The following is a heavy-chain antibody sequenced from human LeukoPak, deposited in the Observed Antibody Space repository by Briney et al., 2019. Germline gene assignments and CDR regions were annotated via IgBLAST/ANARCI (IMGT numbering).Heavy chain of an antibody. CDR3: ARENIVVVTAIRDAFDI. V-gene: IGHV3-48*02. D-gene: IGHD2-21*02. CDR2: ISSSSSTI. CDR1: GITFSSYS. J-gene: IGHJ3*02. Sequence: PGGSLRLSCAASGITFSSYSMNWVRQAPGQGLEWVSYISSSSSTIYYAGSVKGRFTISRDNAKNSLYLQMNSLRDEDTAVYDCARENIVVVTAIRDAFDIWGQGTMVTVSS.